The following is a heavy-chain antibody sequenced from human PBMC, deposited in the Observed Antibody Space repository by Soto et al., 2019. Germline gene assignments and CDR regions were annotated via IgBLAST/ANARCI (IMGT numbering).Heavy chain of an antibody. CDR3: ARDSGLGINMVRGVTFDP. CDR1: GGTFSSYT. Sequence: ASVKVCCKASGGTFSSYTISWVRQAPGQGLEWMGRIIPILGIANYAQKFQGRVTITADKSTSTAYMELSSLRSEDTAVYYCARDSGLGINMVRGVTFDPWGQGTLVTVSS. D-gene: IGHD3-10*01. CDR2: IIPILGIA. J-gene: IGHJ5*02. V-gene: IGHV1-69*04.